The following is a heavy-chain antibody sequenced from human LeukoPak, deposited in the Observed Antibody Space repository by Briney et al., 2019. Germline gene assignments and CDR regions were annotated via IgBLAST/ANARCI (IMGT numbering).Heavy chain of an antibody. CDR2: INPNSGGT. CDR3: ARRKPLDY. V-gene: IGHV1-2*02. Sequence: GASVKVSCKASGYTFTGYYMHWVRPAPGRGLGWMGWINPNSGGTNYAQKFQGRVTMTRDTSISTAYMELSRLRSDDTAVYYCARRKPLDYWGQGTLVTVSS. CDR1: GYTFTGYY. J-gene: IGHJ4*02.